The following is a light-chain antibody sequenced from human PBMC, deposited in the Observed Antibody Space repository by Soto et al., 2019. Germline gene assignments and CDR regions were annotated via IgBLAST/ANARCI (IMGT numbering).Light chain of an antibody. V-gene: IGKV3-20*01. Sequence: EIVLTQSPATLSLSPGERATLSCRASQSVSCHLAWFQQRPCQAPRLLIDGASIRAAGIPDRFSGSGSGTDFTLTISRLEPEDFAVYYCQQYGSSPWTFGQGTKVDIK. CDR2: GAS. CDR1: QSVSCH. CDR3: QQYGSSPWT. J-gene: IGKJ1*01.